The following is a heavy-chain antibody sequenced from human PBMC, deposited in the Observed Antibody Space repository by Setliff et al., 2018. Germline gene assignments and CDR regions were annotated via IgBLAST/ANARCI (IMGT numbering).Heavy chain of an antibody. CDR2: IRNDGSEE. CDR3: AKDRRPTIAVAGTLLNGYFDY. V-gene: IGHV3-7*01. CDR1: GFTFGDYW. J-gene: IGHJ4*02. Sequence: GGSLRLSCAASGFTFGDYWMNWARQAPGKGREWVAKIRNDGSEEYYVDSVKGRFTISRDNAQKSLYLQMNNLRAEDTAVYYCAKDRRPTIAVAGTLLNGYFDYWGQGTLVTVSS. D-gene: IGHD6-19*01.